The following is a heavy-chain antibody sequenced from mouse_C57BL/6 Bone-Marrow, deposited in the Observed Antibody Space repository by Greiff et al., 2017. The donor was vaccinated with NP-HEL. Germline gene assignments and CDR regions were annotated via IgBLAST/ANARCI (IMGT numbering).Heavy chain of an antibody. CDR2: IYPRSGNT. CDR1: GYTFTSYG. Sequence: VQRVESGAELARPGASVKLSCKASGYTFTSYGISWVKQRTGQGLEWIGEIYPRSGNTYYNEKFKGKATLTADKSSSTAYMELRSLTSEDSAVYFCARFGGWLRYFDYWGQGTTLTVSS. V-gene: IGHV1-81*01. CDR3: ARFGGWLRYFDY. D-gene: IGHD2-3*01. J-gene: IGHJ2*01.